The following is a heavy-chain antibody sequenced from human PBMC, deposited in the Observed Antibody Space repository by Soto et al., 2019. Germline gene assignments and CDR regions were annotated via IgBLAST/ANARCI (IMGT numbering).Heavy chain of an antibody. J-gene: IGHJ4*02. CDR1: DGSISSGSYY. D-gene: IGHD2-8*02. Sequence: SETLSLTCSVSDGSISSGSYYWGWLRQPPGKGLEWIGSIFNSGTMYYNPSLKSRVTISVDTSKNQFSLKLNSVTAADTAVYYCARDKITGLFDYWGQGTLVT. CDR3: ARDKITGLFDY. CDR2: IFNSGTM. V-gene: IGHV4-39*02.